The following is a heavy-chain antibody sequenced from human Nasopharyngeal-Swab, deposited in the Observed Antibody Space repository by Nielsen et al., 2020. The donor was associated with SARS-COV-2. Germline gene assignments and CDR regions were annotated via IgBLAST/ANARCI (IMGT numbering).Heavy chain of an antibody. D-gene: IGHD2-2*01. J-gene: IGHJ4*02. CDR3: ARAHCVSSTCYAVPFDY. CDR1: GGSISSYY. Sequence: SETLSLTCTVSGGSISSYYWSWIRQPPGKGLEWIGYIYYSGGTHYNHYNPSLESRVTISVDTSKNQFSLKLRSVTAADTAVYFCARAHCVSSTCYAVPFDYWGQGTLVTVSS. V-gene: IGHV4-59*01. CDR2: IYYSGGTHYN.